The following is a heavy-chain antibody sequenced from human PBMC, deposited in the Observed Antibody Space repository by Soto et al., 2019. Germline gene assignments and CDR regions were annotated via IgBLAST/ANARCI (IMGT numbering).Heavy chain of an antibody. CDR1: GDSITWTSCY. D-gene: IGHD2-15*01. CDR2: VYYSGST. V-gene: IGHV4-39*01. J-gene: IGHJ5*02. Sequence: SETLSLTCTLSGDSITWTSCYWGWIRQPPGKGLEWVGNVYYSGSTYSNPSLKSRLTMAIDTSKGQFSLKRSPVTAADTGVYYWARLTSRISAASHGRNNWLDPWGPGTLVTVS. CDR3: ARLTSRISAASHGRNNWLDP.